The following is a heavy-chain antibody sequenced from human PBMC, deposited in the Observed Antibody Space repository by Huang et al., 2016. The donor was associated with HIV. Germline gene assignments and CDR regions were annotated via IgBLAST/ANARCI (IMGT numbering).Heavy chain of an antibody. CDR1: GGSFSDHI. V-gene: IGHV1-69*01. D-gene: IGHD3-16*01. Sequence: QVQLEQSGPAVRKPGSSVKVSCQASGGSFSDHIISWVRQAPGQRFEWMGRRIPRVRAPAYAQEVKGRVTMTADESTATIYMELNSLTSEDTAVYYCAMSLRYQYDSRSYWGRYFDYWGQGTLVTVSS. J-gene: IGHJ4*02. CDR3: AMSLRYQYDSRSYWGRYFDY. CDR2: RIPRVRAP.